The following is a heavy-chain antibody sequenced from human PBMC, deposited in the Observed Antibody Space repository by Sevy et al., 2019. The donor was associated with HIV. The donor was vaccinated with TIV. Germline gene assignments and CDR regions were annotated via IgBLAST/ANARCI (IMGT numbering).Heavy chain of an antibody. Sequence: GGSLRLSCAASGFTFSDSWMSRVRQAPEKGLEWVANIKQDGSKKYYVDSVKGRFIVSRDNAKKSLYLEMSSLRAEDTAVYYCARLKLHYDPYYFDLWGQGTLVTVSS. CDR1: GFTFSDSW. D-gene: IGHD3-16*01. CDR3: ARLKLHYDPYYFDL. CDR2: IKQDGSKK. J-gene: IGHJ4*02. V-gene: IGHV3-7*01.